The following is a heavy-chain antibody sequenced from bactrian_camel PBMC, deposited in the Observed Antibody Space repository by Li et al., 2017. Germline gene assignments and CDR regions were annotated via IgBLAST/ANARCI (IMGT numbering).Heavy chain of an antibody. CDR1: TEIPIPWC. V-gene: IGHV3S53*01. Sequence: HVQLVESGGGSVEAGASLRLSCAASTEIPIPWCLGWFRQAPGKAREGLGAIDDRGFPSTGESVRGRFTISQDHAKNMLYLQMNSLKPEDTAMYYCAFKYSTCYMSDYDVRGGYRGSGTQVTVS. D-gene: IGHD4*01. CDR2: IDDRGFP. J-gene: IGHJ4*01.